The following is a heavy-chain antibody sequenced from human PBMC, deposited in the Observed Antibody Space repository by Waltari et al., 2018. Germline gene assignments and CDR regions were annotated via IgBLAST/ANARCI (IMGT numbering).Heavy chain of an antibody. CDR2: IYYSGST. Sequence: QVQLQESGPGLVKPSETLSLTCTVSGGSISSYYWSWIRQPPGKGLEWIGYIYYSGSTNYNPSLKSRVTISVDTSKNQFSLKLSSVTAADTAVYYCARARTYYDFWSGSRLAYFDYWGQGTLVTVSS. V-gene: IGHV4-59*01. D-gene: IGHD3-3*01. J-gene: IGHJ4*02. CDR3: ARARTYYDFWSGSRLAYFDY. CDR1: GGSISSYY.